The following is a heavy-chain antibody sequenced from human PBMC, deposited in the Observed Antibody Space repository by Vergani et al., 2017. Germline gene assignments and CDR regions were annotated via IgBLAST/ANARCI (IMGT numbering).Heavy chain of an antibody. V-gene: IGHV3-48*03. Sequence: EVQLVESGGGLVQPGGSLRISCAASGFTFSSYEMNWVRQAPGKGLEWVSYISSSGRIIYYADSVKGRFTISRDNAKNSLYLQMNSLRAEDTAVYCCARGYTRAFDIWGQGTMVTVSS. CDR3: ARGYTRAFDI. D-gene: IGHD3-16*02. CDR1: GFTFSSYE. CDR2: ISSSGRII. J-gene: IGHJ3*02.